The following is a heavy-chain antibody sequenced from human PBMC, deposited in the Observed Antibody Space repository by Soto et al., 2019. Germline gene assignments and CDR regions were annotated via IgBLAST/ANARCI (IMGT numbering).Heavy chain of an antibody. J-gene: IGHJ4*02. Sequence: QVQLVQSGAEVKKPGASVNVSCKASGYSFATYGFSWVRQAPGQGLECVGWISAHNGDTHYSQKFQGRVTLTTDTSTNTGDMELRSLTSDDTAVYFCATEPIYYNDGSGYYPRGHWGQGTLVTVSS. V-gene: IGHV1-18*04. D-gene: IGHD3-22*01. CDR3: ATEPIYYNDGSGYYPRGH. CDR2: ISAHNGDT. CDR1: GYSFATYG.